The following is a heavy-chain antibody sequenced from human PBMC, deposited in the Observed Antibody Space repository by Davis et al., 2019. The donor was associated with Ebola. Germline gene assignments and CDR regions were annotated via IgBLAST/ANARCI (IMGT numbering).Heavy chain of an antibody. Sequence: GESLKLSCAASGFTLSKYWVHWVRQAPGKGLVWVSRINPDGSSTAYADSVKGRFTISRDNAKASLYLQMNSLKTGDTTFYYCARDLGRVTVGNWGQGTLVTVSS. V-gene: IGHV3-74*01. CDR1: GFTLSKYW. CDR2: INPDGSST. CDR3: ARDLGRVTVGN. D-gene: IGHD4-17*01. J-gene: IGHJ4*02.